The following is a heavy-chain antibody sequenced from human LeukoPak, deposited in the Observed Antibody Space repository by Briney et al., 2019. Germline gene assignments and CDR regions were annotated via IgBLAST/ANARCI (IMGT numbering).Heavy chain of an antibody. Sequence: SETLSLTCTVSGDSISSSTYSSSYYWGWIRQPPGKGLDWIGSIYYSGSTYYNPSLKSRVTISVDTSKNQFSLKLSSVTAADTAVYYCARLFGEKKYDFWTPWSDYYYYMDIWGKGTTVTVSS. CDR1: GDSISSSTYSSSYY. J-gene: IGHJ6*03. V-gene: IGHV4-39*01. CDR3: ARLFGEKKYDFWTPWSDYYYYMDI. CDR2: IYYSGST. D-gene: IGHD3-3*01.